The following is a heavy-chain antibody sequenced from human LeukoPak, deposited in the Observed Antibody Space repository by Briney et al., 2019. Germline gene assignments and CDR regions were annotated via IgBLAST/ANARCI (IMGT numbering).Heavy chain of an antibody. CDR3: AKIGVTTLQSYFDY. CDR2: ISGSVGST. V-gene: IGHV3-23*01. D-gene: IGHD4-11*01. CDR1: GFTFSSNA. Sequence: GGSLRLSCAASGFTFSSNAMSWVRQAPGKGLEWVSAISGSVGSTYYADSVKGRFTISRDNSKNTLSLQMNSLRAEDTAVYYCAKIGVTTLQSYFDYWGQGTLVTVSS. J-gene: IGHJ4*02.